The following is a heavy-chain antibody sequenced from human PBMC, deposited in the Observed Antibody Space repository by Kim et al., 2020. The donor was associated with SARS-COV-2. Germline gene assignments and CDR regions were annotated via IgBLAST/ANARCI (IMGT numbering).Heavy chain of an antibody. J-gene: IGHJ4*02. V-gene: IGHV1-58*01. D-gene: IGHD6-13*01. Sequence: NTNYARKFQERVTITRDMSTSTAYMGLSSLRSEDTAVYYCAAALGAAGNYWGQGTLVTVSS. CDR3: AAALGAAGNY. CDR2: NT.